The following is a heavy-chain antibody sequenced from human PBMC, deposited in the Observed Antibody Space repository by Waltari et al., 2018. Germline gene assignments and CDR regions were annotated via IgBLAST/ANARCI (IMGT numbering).Heavy chain of an antibody. J-gene: IGHJ3*01. CDR2: IIPIYGTP. D-gene: IGHD1-26*01. CDR3: AKRIVGGPFDV. V-gene: IGHV1-69*12. Sequence: QVHLVQSGAAVRKPGSSVRVSCEASGGSFGTYAITWVRQAPGQGLEWMAGIIPIYGTPNYAQKFQGRVTIAADESTRTAYMELSSLRSDDTAVYYCAKRIVGGPFDVWGQGTVVTVSS. CDR1: GGSFGTYA.